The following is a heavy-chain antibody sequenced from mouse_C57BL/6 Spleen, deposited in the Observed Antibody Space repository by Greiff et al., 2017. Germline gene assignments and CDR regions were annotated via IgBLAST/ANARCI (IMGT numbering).Heavy chain of an antibody. D-gene: IGHD1-1*01. CDR1: GFTFSDYG. CDR3: ARDYYGSSYDFDV. V-gene: IGHV5-17*01. J-gene: IGHJ1*03. Sequence: LVESGGGLVKPGGSLKLSCAASGFTFSDYGMHWVRQAPEKGLEWVAYISSGSSTIYYADTVKGRFTISRDNAKNTLFLQMTSLRSEDTAMYYCARDYYGSSYDFDVWGTGTTVTVSS. CDR2: ISSGSSTI.